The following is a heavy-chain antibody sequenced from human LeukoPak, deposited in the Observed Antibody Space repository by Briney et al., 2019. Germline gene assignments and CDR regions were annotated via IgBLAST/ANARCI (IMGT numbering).Heavy chain of an antibody. J-gene: IGHJ3*02. CDR2: IRSKAYGGTT. V-gene: IGHV3-49*04. Sequence: GGSLRLSCAASGFTFSSYGMHWVRQAPGKGLEWVGFIRSKAYGGTTKNAASVKGRFTISRDDSRSIAYLQMNSLKTEDTAVYYCTRRYNYDSSGYYYVRDAFDIWGQGTMVTVSS. CDR1: GFTFSSYG. D-gene: IGHD3-22*01. CDR3: TRRYNYDSSGYYYVRDAFDI.